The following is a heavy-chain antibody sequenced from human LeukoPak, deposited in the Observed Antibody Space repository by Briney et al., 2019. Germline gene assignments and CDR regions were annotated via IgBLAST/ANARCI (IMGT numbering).Heavy chain of an antibody. D-gene: IGHD6-13*01. J-gene: IGHJ4*02. CDR3: AKDVLAAAGTVPIDY. CDR1: GFTFSSYG. CDR2: ISYDGSNK. V-gene: IGHV3-30*18. Sequence: GGSLRLSCAASGFTFSSYGMHWVRQAPGKGLEGVAVISYDGSNKYYADSVKGRFTISRDNSKNTLYLQMNSLRAEDTAVYYCAKDVLAAAGTVPIDYWGQGTLVTVSS.